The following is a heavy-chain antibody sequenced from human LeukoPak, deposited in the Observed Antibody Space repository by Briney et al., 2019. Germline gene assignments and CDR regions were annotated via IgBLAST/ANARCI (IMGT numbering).Heavy chain of an antibody. D-gene: IGHD2-2*01. J-gene: IGHJ4*02. CDR1: GYTFTSYA. Sequence: RASVKVSCKASGYTFTSYAMNWVRQAPGQGLEWMGWINTNTGNPTYAQDFTGRFVFSLDTSVNTAYLQINSLETEDTAVYYCARNRYCSDISCYRASGYWGQGTLVTVSP. CDR3: ARNRYCSDISCYRASGY. CDR2: INTNTGNP. V-gene: IGHV7-4-1*02.